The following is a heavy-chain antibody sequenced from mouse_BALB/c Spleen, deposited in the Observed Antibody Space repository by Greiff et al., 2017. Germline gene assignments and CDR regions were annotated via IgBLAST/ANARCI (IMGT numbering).Heavy chain of an antibody. CDR2: ISSGGST. V-gene: IGHV5-6-5*01. Sequence: EVQLVESGGGLVKPGGSLKLSCAASGFTFSSYAMSWVRQTPEKRLEWVASISSGGSTYYPDSVKGRFTISRDNARNILYLQMSSLRSEDTAMYYCARVDGYYPWFAYWGQGTLVTVSA. J-gene: IGHJ3*01. D-gene: IGHD2-3*01. CDR3: ARVDGYYPWFAY. CDR1: GFTFSSYA.